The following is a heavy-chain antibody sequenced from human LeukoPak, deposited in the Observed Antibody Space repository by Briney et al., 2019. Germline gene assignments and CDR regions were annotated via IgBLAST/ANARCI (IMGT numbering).Heavy chain of an antibody. CDR2: INPNSGGT. D-gene: IGHD6-13*01. CDR3: ARVLAAAANSYYYYYMDV. CDR1: GYTFTGYY. V-gene: IGHV1-2*02. J-gene: IGHJ6*03. Sequence: ASVKVSCMASGYTFTGYYMHWVRQAPGQGLEWMGWINPNSGGTNYAQKFQGRVTMTRDTSISTAYMELSRLRSDDTAVYYCARVLAAAANSYYYYYMDVWGKGTTVTVSS.